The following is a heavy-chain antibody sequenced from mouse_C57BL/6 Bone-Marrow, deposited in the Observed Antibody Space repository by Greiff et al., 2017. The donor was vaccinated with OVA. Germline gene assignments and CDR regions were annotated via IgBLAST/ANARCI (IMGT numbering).Heavy chain of an antibody. CDR3: ASPSYDGFNWYFDV. D-gene: IGHD2-3*01. CDR2: INPSSGYT. Sequence: VQLVESGAELARPGASVKMSCKASGYTFTSYTMHWVKQRPGQGLEWIGYINPSSGYTKYNQKFKDKATLTADKSSSTAYMQLSSLTSEDSAVYYCASPSYDGFNWYFDVWGTGTTVTVSS. CDR1: GYTFTSYT. V-gene: IGHV1-4*01. J-gene: IGHJ1*03.